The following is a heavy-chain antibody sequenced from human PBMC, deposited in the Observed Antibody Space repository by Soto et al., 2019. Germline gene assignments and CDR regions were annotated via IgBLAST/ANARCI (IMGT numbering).Heavy chain of an antibody. CDR2: ITWNGGRT. V-gene: IGHV3-20*04. Sequence: EVQLVESGGSVVRPGGSLRLSCAASGFTFDDYDMTWVRQAPGKGLEWVSGITWNGGRTGYADSVKGRFTISRDNAKNSLYRQMNSLRAEDTALYYCARLYGDNDYWGQGTLVTVSS. J-gene: IGHJ4*02. CDR3: ARLYGDNDY. CDR1: GFTFDDYD. D-gene: IGHD4-17*01.